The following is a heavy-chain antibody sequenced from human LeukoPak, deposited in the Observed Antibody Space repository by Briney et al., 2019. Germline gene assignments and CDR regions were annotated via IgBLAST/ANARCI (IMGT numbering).Heavy chain of an antibody. CDR2: IKSRTDGGTT. J-gene: IGHJ4*02. V-gene: IGHV3-15*07. Sequence: GGSXRXSXAXXGFTFSNAWMNWVRQAPGKGLEWVGRIKSRTDGGTTDYAAPVKGRFTISRDDSKNTLYLQMNSLKTEDTAVYYCTTPPTSIFGVVSDYWGQGTLVTVSS. CDR1: GFTFSNAW. D-gene: IGHD3-3*01. CDR3: TTPPTSIFGVVSDY.